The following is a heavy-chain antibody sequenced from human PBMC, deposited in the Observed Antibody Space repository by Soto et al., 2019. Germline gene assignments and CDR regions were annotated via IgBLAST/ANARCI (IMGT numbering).Heavy chain of an antibody. Sequence: SETLSLTCTVSGGSISRDYWSWIRQPAGKGLEWIGRIYTSGSTNYNPSLKSRVTMSVDTSENQFSLKLSSVTAADTAVYYCVAGGYYYYYGMDVWGQGTTVTVSS. D-gene: IGHD2-15*01. J-gene: IGHJ6*02. CDR2: IYTSGST. V-gene: IGHV4-4*07. CDR3: VAGGYYYYYGMDV. CDR1: GGSISRDY.